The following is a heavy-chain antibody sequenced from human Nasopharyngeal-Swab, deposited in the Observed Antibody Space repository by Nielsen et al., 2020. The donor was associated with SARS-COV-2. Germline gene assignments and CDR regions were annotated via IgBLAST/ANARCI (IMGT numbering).Heavy chain of an antibody. V-gene: IGHV4-59*08. J-gene: IGHJ6*02. CDR1: GGSISSYY. CDR2: IYYSGST. D-gene: IGHD3-3*01. CDR3: ARLPTIFGVVITADYYYYGMDV. Sequence: SETLSLTCTVSGGSISSYYWSWIRQPPGKGLEWIGYIYYSGSTNYNPSLKSRVTISVDTSKNQFSLKLSSVTAADTAVYYCARLPTIFGVVITADYYYYGMDVWGQGTTVTVSS.